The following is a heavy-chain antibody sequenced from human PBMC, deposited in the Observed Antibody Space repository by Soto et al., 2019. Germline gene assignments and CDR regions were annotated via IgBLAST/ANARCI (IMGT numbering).Heavy chain of an antibody. D-gene: IGHD2-15*01. CDR1: GYTFTSYD. J-gene: IGHJ4*02. CDR2: MNPNSGNA. CDR3: ARGHRVVAATHLAYDFEY. Sequence: ASVKVSCKASGYTFTSYDINRVRQATGQGLGRMGWMNPNSGNAGYAQKFQGRVTMTINTSISTAYIGLSSLRSEDTAIYYCARGHRVVAATHLAYDFEYWGQATLVTVSS. V-gene: IGHV1-8*01.